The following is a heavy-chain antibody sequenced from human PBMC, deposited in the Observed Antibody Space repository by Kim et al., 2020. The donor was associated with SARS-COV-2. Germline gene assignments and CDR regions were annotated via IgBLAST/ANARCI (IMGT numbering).Heavy chain of an antibody. CDR3: AKKLVTGNSPFDF. V-gene: IGHV3-23*01. CDR1: GFTFTTYS. D-gene: IGHD2-21*02. CDR2: ISGSGGTI. J-gene: IGHJ4*02. Sequence: GGSLRLSCAASGFTFTTYSMTWVRQAPGKGLEWVSIISGSGGTIYDADSVKGRFTISRDNSKNTLYLQMNSLRAEDTAVYYCAKKLVTGNSPFDFWGQGT.